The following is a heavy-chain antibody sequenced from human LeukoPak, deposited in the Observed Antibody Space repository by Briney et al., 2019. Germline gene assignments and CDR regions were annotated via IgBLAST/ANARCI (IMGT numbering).Heavy chain of an antibody. CDR2: IIPILGIA. D-gene: IGHD6-19*01. CDR1: GGTFSSYA. J-gene: IGHJ4*02. V-gene: IGHV1-69*04. CDR3: ARALSGKAGHFDY. Sequence: SVKVSCKASGGTFSSYAISWVQQAPGQGLEWMGRIIPILGIANYAQKFQGRVTITADKSTSTAYMELSSLRSEDTAVYYCARALSGKAGHFDYWGQGTLVTVPS.